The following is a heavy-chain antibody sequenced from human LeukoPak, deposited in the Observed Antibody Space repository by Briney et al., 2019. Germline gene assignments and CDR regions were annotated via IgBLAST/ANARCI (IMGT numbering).Heavy chain of an antibody. CDR2: MYPGDSDT. V-gene: IGHV5-51*01. J-gene: IGHJ4*02. CDR1: GYSFTSYW. D-gene: IGHD6-13*01. Sequence: GESLKISCTGSGYSFTSYWIAWVRHMPVKGLEWMGIMYPGDSDTRYSPSFQGQVTISADKSISTAYLQWSSLKASDTAMYYCARLAVSSSWYRALIDYWGQGTLVTVSS. CDR3: ARLAVSSSWYRALIDY.